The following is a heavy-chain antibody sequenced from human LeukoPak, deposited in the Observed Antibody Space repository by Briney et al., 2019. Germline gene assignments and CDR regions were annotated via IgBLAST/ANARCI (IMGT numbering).Heavy chain of an antibody. CDR1: GFTFSSYA. CDR3: AKQGRDWLRDYYYYMDV. D-gene: IGHD3-9*01. J-gene: IGHJ6*03. CDR2: ISYDGSNK. V-gene: IGHV3-30*04. Sequence: GGSLRLSFAASGFTFSSYAMHWVRQAPGQGLEWVALISYDGSNKYCADSVKGRFTISRDNSKNTLYLQMNSLRAEDTAVYYCAKQGRDWLRDYYYYMDVWGKGTTVTISS.